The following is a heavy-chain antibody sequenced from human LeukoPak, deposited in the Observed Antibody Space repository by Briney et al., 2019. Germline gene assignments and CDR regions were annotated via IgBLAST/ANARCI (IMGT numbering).Heavy chain of an antibody. CDR1: GFTLSSCE. CDR3: ARNSGWYGVS. V-gene: IGHV3-23*01. J-gene: IGHJ4*02. D-gene: IGHD6-19*01. Sequence: GGSLRLSCTASGFTLSSCEMSWIRQAPGKGLECVSSVDYSGGDTHYADSVMGRFTIPRDNSKNTLYLQLNSLNADDTAVYYCARNSGWYGVSWGQGTLVTVSS. CDR2: VDYSGGDT.